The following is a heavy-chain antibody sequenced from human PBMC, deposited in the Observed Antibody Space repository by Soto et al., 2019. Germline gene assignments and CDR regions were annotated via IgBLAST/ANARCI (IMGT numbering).Heavy chain of an antibody. D-gene: IGHD3-10*01. CDR2: IRNGGSHM. Sequence: GGALRLSCAAPVLTFSENYMSWIRQAPGKGLEWVSYIRNGGSHMYYADSVKGRFTISRDDAKNSLYLQMNSLRAEDTAVYYCAKFFGAFDIWGQGIMVTVSS. CDR1: VLTFSENY. V-gene: IGHV3-11*01. CDR3: AKFFGAFDI. J-gene: IGHJ3*02.